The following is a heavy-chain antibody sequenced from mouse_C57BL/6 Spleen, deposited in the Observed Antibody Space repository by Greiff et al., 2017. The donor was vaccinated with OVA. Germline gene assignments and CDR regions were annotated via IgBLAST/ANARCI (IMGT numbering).Heavy chain of an antibody. J-gene: IGHJ3*01. CDR1: GYTFTDYY. Sequence: EVQLQQSGPELVKPGASVKISCKASGYTFTDYYMNWVKQSHGKSLEWIGDINPNNGGTSYNQKFKGKATLTVDKSSSTAYMELRSLTSEDSAVYYCARNHYYGRAWFAYWGQGTLVTVSA. D-gene: IGHD1-1*01. V-gene: IGHV1-26*01. CDR3: ARNHYYGRAWFAY. CDR2: INPNNGGT.